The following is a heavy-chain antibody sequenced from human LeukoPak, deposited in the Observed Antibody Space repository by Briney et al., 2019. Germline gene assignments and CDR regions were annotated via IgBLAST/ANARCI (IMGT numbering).Heavy chain of an antibody. D-gene: IGHD3-16*01. J-gene: IGHJ3*02. CDR3: AKDEGGFAVPRGDAFDI. V-gene: IGHV3-30*18. Sequence: GGSLRLSCAVSGLIFSSYGMHWVRQAPGKGLEWVTVISYDGSNKYYADSEKGRFTISRDNSKSTLYLQMNSLRPEDTAVYYCAKDEGGFAVPRGDAFDIWGQGTTVTVSS. CDR2: ISYDGSNK. CDR1: GLIFSSYG.